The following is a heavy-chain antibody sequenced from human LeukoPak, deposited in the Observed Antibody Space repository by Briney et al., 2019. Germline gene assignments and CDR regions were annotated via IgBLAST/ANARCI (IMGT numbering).Heavy chain of an antibody. D-gene: IGHD5-18*01. CDR3: AKDGYSYVPYYFDY. Sequence: GGSLRLSCAASGFTVSSNYMSWVRQAPGKGLEWVSVIYSDGSTYYADSVKGRFTISRDSSKNTLYVQMNSLRAEDTAVYYCAKDGYSYVPYYFDYWGQGTLVTVSS. V-gene: IGHV3-53*01. J-gene: IGHJ4*02. CDR1: GFTVSSNY. CDR2: IYSDGST.